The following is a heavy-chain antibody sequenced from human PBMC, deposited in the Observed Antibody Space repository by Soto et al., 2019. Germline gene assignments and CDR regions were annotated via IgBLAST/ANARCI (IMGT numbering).Heavy chain of an antibody. CDR3: ARGDSDLAVSEAAY. Sequence: LSLTCTVSGASITDSYWSWIRQPPEKGLEWIGYIYFSGVATYNPSLKSRATMSRDTSKNEFSLKLTSVTAADTAIYYCARGDSDLAVSEAAYWGQGTLVTVSS. J-gene: IGHJ1*01. CDR2: IYFSGVA. V-gene: IGHV4-59*01. CDR1: GASITDSY. D-gene: IGHD2-15*01.